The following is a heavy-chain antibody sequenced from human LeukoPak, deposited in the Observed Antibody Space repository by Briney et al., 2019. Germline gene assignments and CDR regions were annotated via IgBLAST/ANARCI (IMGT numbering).Heavy chain of an antibody. J-gene: IGHJ4*02. CDR3: AKDLPGSGSGRY. Sequence: GGSLRLSCAASGFTFRNYAMSWVRQAPGKGLEWVSAISGSGDSTYYADSVKGRFTISRDNSKNTLFLQMNSLGAEDTAVYYCAKDLPGSGSGRYWGQGTLVTVSS. CDR1: GFTFRNYA. CDR2: ISGSGDST. V-gene: IGHV3-23*01. D-gene: IGHD3-10*01.